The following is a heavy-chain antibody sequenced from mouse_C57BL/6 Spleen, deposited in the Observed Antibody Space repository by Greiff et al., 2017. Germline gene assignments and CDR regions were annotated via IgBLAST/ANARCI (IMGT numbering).Heavy chain of an antibody. V-gene: IGHV1-50*01. J-gene: IGHJ3*01. CDR2: IDPSDSYT. CDR3: ARRDSTDRFAY. D-gene: IGHD2-5*01. Sequence: VQLQQSGAELVKPGASVKLSCKASGYTFTSYWMQWVKQRPGQGLEWIGEIDPSDSYTNYNQKFKGKATLTVDTSSSTAYMQLSSLTSEDSAVYYCARRDSTDRFAYWCQGTLVTVSA. CDR1: GYTFTSYW.